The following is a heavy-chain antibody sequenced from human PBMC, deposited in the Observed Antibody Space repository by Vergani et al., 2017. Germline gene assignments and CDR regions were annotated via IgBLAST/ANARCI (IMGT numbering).Heavy chain of an antibody. D-gene: IGHD4-17*01. CDR3: ATPQTVTTGGMEV. CDR2: VDPEDGET. Sequence: EVQLVQSGAEVKKPGATMKISCKVSGYTFTDHYMHWVKQAPGKGLEWMGLVDPEDGETIYAEKFKGRVTIAADTSTDTAKLELSSLRSEDTAVYYCATPQTVTTGGMEVWGQGTMVIVSS. J-gene: IGHJ6*02. V-gene: IGHV1-69-2*01. CDR1: GYTFTDHY.